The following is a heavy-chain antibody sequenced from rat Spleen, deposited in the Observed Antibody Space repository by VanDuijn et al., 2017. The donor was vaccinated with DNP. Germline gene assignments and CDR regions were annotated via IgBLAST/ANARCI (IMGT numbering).Heavy chain of an antibody. CDR2: ISYDGVHA. J-gene: IGHJ2*01. V-gene: IGHV5-20*01. D-gene: IGHD1-11*01. CDR3: TTDFERGY. Sequence: EVQLVESGGGLVQPGRSLKLSCAASGFTFSDYYMAWVRQAPTKGLEWVASISYDGVHAYYRGSVKGRFTVSRNNAESTLHLQMDSLGSDDTATYYCTTDFERGYWGQGVMVTVSS. CDR1: GFTFSDYY.